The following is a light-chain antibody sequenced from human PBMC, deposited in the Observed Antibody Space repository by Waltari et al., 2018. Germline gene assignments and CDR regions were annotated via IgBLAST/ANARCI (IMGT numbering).Light chain of an antibody. Sequence: EIVMTQSPATLSVSPGERATVSCRASQSVGTNLAWYQQKPGQAPRLLIYGASARATGIPARFSGSGSGTDFPLAISSLQSEDFAVYYCQQYDDWPPFTFGQGTKLEIK. J-gene: IGKJ2*01. CDR1: QSVGTN. CDR2: GAS. CDR3: QQYDDWPPFT. V-gene: IGKV3-15*01.